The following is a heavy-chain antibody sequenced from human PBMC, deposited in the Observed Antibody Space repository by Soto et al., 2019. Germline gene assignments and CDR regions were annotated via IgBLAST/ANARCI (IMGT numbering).Heavy chain of an antibody. J-gene: IGHJ4*02. Sequence: QVQLVESGGGVVQPGRSLRLSCAASGFTFSSYGMHWVRQAPGKGLEWVAVIWYDGSNKYYADSVKGRFTISRDNSKNTPYLQMNSVRDEDTAVYYWAREGGGSTVAQYVYYFDYWGQGTLVTVSS. CDR2: IWYDGSNK. CDR3: AREGGGSTVAQYVYYFDY. V-gene: IGHV3-33*01. D-gene: IGHD4-17*01. CDR1: GFTFSSYG.